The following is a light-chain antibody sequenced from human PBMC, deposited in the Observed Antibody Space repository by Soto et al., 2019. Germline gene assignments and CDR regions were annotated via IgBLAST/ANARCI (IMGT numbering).Light chain of an antibody. CDR2: DDN. V-gene: IGLV1-51*01. CDR1: ISNIGKNY. Sequence: QSVLTQPPSMSAAPGQKATISCSGSISNIGKNYVSWYQQVPGSAPKLLIYDDNKRPSGIPDRFSGSKSGTSATLGITGLQTGDEADYYCGTWDSDLGAGVFGGGTKLTVL. J-gene: IGLJ3*02. CDR3: GTWDSDLGAGV.